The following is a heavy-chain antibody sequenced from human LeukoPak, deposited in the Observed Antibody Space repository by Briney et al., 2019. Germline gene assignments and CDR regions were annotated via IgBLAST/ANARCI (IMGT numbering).Heavy chain of an antibody. CDR3: TRAQGYCTNGVCYTLY. J-gene: IGHJ4*02. D-gene: IGHD2-8*01. Sequence: PGGSLRLSCAASGFTFSSYGMHWVRQAPGKGLEWVAFIRYDGSNKYYADSVKGRFTISRDDSKSIAYLQMNSLKTEDTAVYYCTRAQGYCTNGVCYTLYWGQGTLVTVSS. CDR2: IRYDGSNK. V-gene: IGHV3-30*02. CDR1: GFTFSSYG.